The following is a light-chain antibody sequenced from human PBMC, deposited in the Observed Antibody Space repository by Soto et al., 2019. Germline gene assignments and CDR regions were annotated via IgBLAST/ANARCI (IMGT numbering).Light chain of an antibody. Sequence: DIVMTQSPDSLAVSLGERATINCKSGQSVLYSSNNKNYLAWYQQKPGQPPKLLIYWASTRESGVPDRFSGSGSGTDFTLTISSPQAEDVAVYYCQQYYSTPTWTFGQGTKVEIK. J-gene: IGKJ1*01. CDR3: QQYYSTPTWT. CDR2: WAS. CDR1: QSVLYSSNNKNY. V-gene: IGKV4-1*01.